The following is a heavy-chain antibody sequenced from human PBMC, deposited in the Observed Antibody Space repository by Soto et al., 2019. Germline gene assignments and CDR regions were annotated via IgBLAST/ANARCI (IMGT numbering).Heavy chain of an antibody. V-gene: IGHV1-69*13. Sequence: ASVKVSCKASGGTFSSYAISWVRQAPGQGLEWMGGIIPIFGTTNYAQKFQGRVTITADESTSTAYMELSSLRSEDTAVYYCARAEQLVRNYYYYGMDVWGQGTTVTVSS. J-gene: IGHJ6*02. D-gene: IGHD6-6*01. CDR1: GGTFSSYA. CDR3: ARAEQLVRNYYYYGMDV. CDR2: IIPIFGTT.